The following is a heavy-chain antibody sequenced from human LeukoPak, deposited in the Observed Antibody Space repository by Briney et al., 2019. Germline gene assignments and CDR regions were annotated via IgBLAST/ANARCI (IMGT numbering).Heavy chain of an antibody. CDR1: GGSISSYY. Sequence: PSETLSLTCTVSGGSISSYYWSWIRQPPGKGREWIGYIYYSVSTNYNPSLKSRVTISVDTSKNQFSLKLSSVTAADTAVYYCARVARYYDFWSGYQNPFDYWGQGTLVTVSS. J-gene: IGHJ4*02. D-gene: IGHD3-3*01. V-gene: IGHV4-59*01. CDR2: IYYSVST. CDR3: ARVARYYDFWSGYQNPFDY.